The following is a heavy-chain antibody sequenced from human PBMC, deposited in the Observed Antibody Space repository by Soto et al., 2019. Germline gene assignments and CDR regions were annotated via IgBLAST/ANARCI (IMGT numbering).Heavy chain of an antibody. CDR1: GFTFSSYS. D-gene: IGHD2-21*02. J-gene: IGHJ5*02. CDR2: ISSSSSTI. V-gene: IGHV3-48*02. CDR3: ARAAVYCGGDCYGHNWFDP. Sequence: GGSLRLSCAASGFTFSSYSMNWVRRAPGKGLEWVSYISSSSSTIYYADSVKGRFTISRDNAKNSLYLQMNSLRDEDTAVYYCARAAVYCGGDCYGHNWFDPWGQGTLVTV.